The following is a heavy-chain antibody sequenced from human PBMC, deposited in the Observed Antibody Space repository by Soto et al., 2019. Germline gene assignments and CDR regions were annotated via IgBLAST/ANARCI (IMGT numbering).Heavy chain of an antibody. D-gene: IGHD2-2*01. CDR1: GGSVSSGSYY. CDR2: IYYSGST. V-gene: IGHV4-61*01. J-gene: IGHJ4*02. CDR3: ARGVDIVVVPAAYFDY. Sequence: SETLSLTCTVSGGSVSSGSYYWSWIRQPPGKGLEWIGYIYYSGSTNYNPSLKSRVTISVDTSKNQFSLKLSSVTAADTAVYYCARGVDIVVVPAAYFDYWGQGTLVTVSS.